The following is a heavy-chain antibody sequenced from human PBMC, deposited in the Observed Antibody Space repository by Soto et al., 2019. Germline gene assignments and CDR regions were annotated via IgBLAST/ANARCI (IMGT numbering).Heavy chain of an antibody. D-gene: IGHD5-12*01. CDR1: GGSISGHS. J-gene: IGHJ4*02. Sequence: SETLSLTCTVSGGSISGHSWSWIRQPPGKGLEWIGYNYHSGTTNYNPSLKSRVTISVDTSKNQFSLRLTSVTAADTAIYYCVREAYIGYGHAIDHWGQGILVTVSS. CDR3: VREAYIGYGHAIDH. CDR2: NYHSGTT. V-gene: IGHV4-59*11.